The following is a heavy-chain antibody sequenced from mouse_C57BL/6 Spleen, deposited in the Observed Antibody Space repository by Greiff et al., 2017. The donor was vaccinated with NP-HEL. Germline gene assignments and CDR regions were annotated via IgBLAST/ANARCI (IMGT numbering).Heavy chain of an antibody. CDR2: IYPGDGDT. D-gene: IGHD4-1*01. Sequence: QVQLQQSGPELVKPGASVKISCKASGYAFSSSWMNWVKQRPGKGLEWIGRIYPGDGDTNYNGKFKGKATLTADKSSSTAYMQLSSLTSEDSAVYFCARGGLGRFAYWGQGTLVTVSA. CDR3: ARGGLGRFAY. CDR1: GYAFSSSW. V-gene: IGHV1-82*01. J-gene: IGHJ3*01.